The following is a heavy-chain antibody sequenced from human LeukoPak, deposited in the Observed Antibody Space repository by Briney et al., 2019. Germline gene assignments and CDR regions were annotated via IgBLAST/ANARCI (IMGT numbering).Heavy chain of an antibody. CDR1: GGTFSSYA. CDR2: IIPILGIA. D-gene: IGHD4-17*01. Sequence: GASVKVSCKASGGTFSSYAISWVRQAPGQGLEWMGRIIPILGIANYAQKFQGRVTITADKSTSTAYMELSSLRSEDTAVYYCASEGERDYGDYLQYNWFDPWGQGTLVTVSS. V-gene: IGHV1-69*04. J-gene: IGHJ5*02. CDR3: ASEGERDYGDYLQYNWFDP.